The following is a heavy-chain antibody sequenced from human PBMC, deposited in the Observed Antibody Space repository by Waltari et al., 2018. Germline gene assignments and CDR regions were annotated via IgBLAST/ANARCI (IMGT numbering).Heavy chain of an antibody. V-gene: IGHV3-21*01. J-gene: IGHJ6*02. Sequence: EVQLVESGGGLVKPGGSLRLSCAASGFTFSSYSMNWVRQAPGKGLELVSSISSSSSYKNYADSVKGRLTTARDNAKNSLYLQMNSLGAEDTAVYYCARVYCTNGVCYNPYYYGMDVWGQGTTVTVSS. D-gene: IGHD2-8*01. CDR2: ISSSSSYK. CDR1: GFTFSSYS. CDR3: ARVYCTNGVCYNPYYYGMDV.